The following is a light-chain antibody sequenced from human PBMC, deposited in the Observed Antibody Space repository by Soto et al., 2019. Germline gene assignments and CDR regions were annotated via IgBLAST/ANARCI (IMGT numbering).Light chain of an antibody. V-gene: IGKV3-15*01. CDR1: QSVAGN. CDR2: GAS. Sequence: IVMTQSPATLSVSPGERATLSCRASQSVAGNLAWYQQRPGQSPRLLIYGASTRATGIAARFSGSGSGTEFTLTISSLQSEDFAVYYCQQYNNWPPAPWTFGQGTKVEIK. CDR3: QQYNNWPPAPWT. J-gene: IGKJ1*01.